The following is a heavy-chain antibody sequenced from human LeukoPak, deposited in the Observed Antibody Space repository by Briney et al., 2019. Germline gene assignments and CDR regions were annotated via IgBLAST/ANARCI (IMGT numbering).Heavy chain of an antibody. D-gene: IGHD5-24*01. CDR2: IYYSGST. J-gene: IGHJ2*01. Sequence: PSQTLSLTCTVSGGSISSGGYYWSWIRQHPGKGLEWIGYIYYSGSTNYNPSLKSRVTISVDTSKNQFSLKLSSVTAADTAVYYCARERRDGYNSHWYFDLWGRGTLVTVSS. V-gene: IGHV4-31*03. CDR1: GGSISSGGYY. CDR3: ARERRDGYNSHWYFDL.